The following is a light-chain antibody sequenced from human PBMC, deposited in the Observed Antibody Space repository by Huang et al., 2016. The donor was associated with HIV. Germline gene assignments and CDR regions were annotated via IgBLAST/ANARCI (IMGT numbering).Light chain of an antibody. Sequence: EIVLTQSPATLSLSPGERATLSCRASQSVSSYLAWYHKKPGQAPRLLIYDASNRATGIPARFSGSGSGTDFTLTISSLEPEDFAVYHCQQRSNWPRTFGQGTKVEIK. CDR1: QSVSSY. CDR3: QQRSNWPRT. J-gene: IGKJ1*01. CDR2: DAS. V-gene: IGKV3-11*01.